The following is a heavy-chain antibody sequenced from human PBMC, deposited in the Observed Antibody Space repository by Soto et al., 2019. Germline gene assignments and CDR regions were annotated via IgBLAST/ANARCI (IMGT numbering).Heavy chain of an antibody. V-gene: IGHV3-30*14. CDR2: ISYDGDNK. D-gene: IGHD1-1*01. Sequence: QVQLVESGGGGVQPGRSLRLSCSASGVTFNYHALHWVRQAPGKGLEWVAVISYDGDNKYIAESVKGRFTISRDNSKNTVALQMNSLRNEDTAMYFCARWTTTSALSAMDVWGQGTTVTVSS. CDR3: ARWTTTSALSAMDV. CDR1: GVTFNYHA. J-gene: IGHJ6*02.